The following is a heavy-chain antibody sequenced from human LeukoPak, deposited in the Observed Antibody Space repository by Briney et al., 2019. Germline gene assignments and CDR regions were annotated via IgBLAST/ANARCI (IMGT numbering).Heavy chain of an antibody. CDR1: GFTFNNYA. CDR2: ISGRGDIT. V-gene: IGHV3-23*01. Sequence: GGSLRLFCAASGFTFNNYAMSWVRQAPGKGLQWVSSISGRGDITHYADSVKGRFTISRDNSKNTVFLQMNWLRADDTAVYCCAKDLTWIPPVLVTFDLRGQGTLVAVSS. CDR3: AKDLTWIPPVLVTFDL. J-gene: IGHJ4*02. D-gene: IGHD3-9*01.